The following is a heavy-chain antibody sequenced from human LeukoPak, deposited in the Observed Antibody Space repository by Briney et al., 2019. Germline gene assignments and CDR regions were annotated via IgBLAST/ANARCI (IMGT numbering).Heavy chain of an antibody. J-gene: IGHJ3*01. CDR2: ISGDGDKA. CDR1: GFTFTTYA. D-gene: IGHD6-19*01. CDR3: AKDLALAGTGGGFDV. Sequence: GGSLRLSCAASGFTFTTYAINWVRQAPGKGLDWVSGISGDGDKAYYADSVKGRFTISRDNSKNTVSLQMSSLRGEDTALYYCAKDLALAGTGGGFDVWGQGTRVAVSS. V-gene: IGHV3-23*01.